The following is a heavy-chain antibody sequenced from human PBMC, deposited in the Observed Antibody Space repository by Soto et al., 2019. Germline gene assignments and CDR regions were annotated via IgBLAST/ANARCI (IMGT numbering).Heavy chain of an antibody. D-gene: IGHD2-2*01. V-gene: IGHV1-3*01. CDR2: ILAGKGDT. CDR3: ERKGASPRGGGFDY. CDR1: GYTLSNYA. J-gene: IGHJ4*02. Sequence: QVQLVQSGAEVKKPGASVKVSCKASGYTLSNYAMHWVRQAPGQRLEWVGWILAGKGDTKYSQKFQGRVTITRETSGRNVDVEGVSLGSEDTAGCCGERKGASPRGGGFDYWGQGTPVTVSS.